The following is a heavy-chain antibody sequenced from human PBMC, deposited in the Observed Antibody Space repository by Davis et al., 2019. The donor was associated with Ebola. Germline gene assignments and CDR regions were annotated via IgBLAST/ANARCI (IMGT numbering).Heavy chain of an antibody. D-gene: IGHD5-24*01. CDR2: INPSGGST. V-gene: IGHV1-46*01. Sequence: ASVKVSCKASGYTFTGYYMHWVRQAPGQGLEWMGRINPSGGSTSYAQKFQGRVTMTRDTSTSTVYMELSSLRSEDTAVYYCAREFRDGYNHYYFDYWGQGTLVTVSS. J-gene: IGHJ4*02. CDR1: GYTFTGYY. CDR3: AREFRDGYNHYYFDY.